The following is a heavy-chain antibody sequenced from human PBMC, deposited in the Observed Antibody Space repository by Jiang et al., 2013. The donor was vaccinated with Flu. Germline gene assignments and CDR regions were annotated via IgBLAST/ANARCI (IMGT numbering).Heavy chain of an antibody. CDR2: INPSGGST. J-gene: IGHJ6*02. CDR3: ARDLGPVVVINQGDYYYGMDV. CDR1: GYTFTSYY. V-gene: IGHV1-46*01. D-gene: IGHD3-22*01. Sequence: SGAEVKKPGASVKVSCKASGYTFTSYYMHWVRQAPGQGLEWMGIINPSGGSTSYAQKFQGRVTMTRDTSTSTVYMELSSLRSEDTAVYYCARDLGPVVVINQGDYYYGMDVWGQGTTVTVSS.